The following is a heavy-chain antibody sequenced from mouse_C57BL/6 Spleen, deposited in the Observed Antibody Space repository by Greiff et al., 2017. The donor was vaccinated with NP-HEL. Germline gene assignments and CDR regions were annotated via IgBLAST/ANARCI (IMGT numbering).Heavy chain of an antibody. V-gene: IGHV1-82*01. CDR2: IYPGDGDT. CDR3: ARAITTVFDY. D-gene: IGHD1-1*01. CDR1: GYAFSSSW. J-gene: IGHJ2*01. Sequence: QVQLQQSGPELVKPGASVKISCKASGYAFSSSWMNWVKQRPGKGLEWIGRIYPGDGDTNYNGKFKGKATLTADKSSSTAYMQLSSLTSEDSAVYCCARAITTVFDYWGQGTTLTVSS.